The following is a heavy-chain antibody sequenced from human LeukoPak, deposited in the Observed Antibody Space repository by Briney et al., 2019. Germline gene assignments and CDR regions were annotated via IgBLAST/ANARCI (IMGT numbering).Heavy chain of an antibody. V-gene: IGHV4-39*01. J-gene: IGHJ5*02. CDR2: IYNSGST. CDR1: GDSFSNSHFY. Sequence: SETLSLTCTVSGDSFSNSHFYWGWVRQPPGEGLEWLGSIYNSGSTSYNPSLESRVSISLDTSKKQFSLKLTFVTASDTAVYYCATHNVYHGCFDPWGQGTLVTVSS. D-gene: IGHD5/OR15-5a*01. CDR3: ATHNVYHGCFDP.